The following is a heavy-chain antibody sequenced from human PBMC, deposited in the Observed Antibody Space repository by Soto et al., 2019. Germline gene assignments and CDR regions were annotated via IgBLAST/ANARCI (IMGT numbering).Heavy chain of an antibody. J-gene: IGHJ4*02. D-gene: IGHD1-20*01. Sequence: SVKVSCKASGGTFSSYAISWVRQAPGQGLEWMGGIIPIFGTANYAQKFQGRVTITADESTSTAYTELSSLRSEDTAVYYCARGVTGTGGYFDYWGQGTLVTVSS. CDR2: IIPIFGTA. CDR3: ARGVTGTGGYFDY. V-gene: IGHV1-69*13. CDR1: GGTFSSYA.